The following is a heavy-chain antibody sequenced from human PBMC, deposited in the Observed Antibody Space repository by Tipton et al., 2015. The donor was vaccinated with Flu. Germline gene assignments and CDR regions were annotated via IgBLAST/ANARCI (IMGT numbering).Heavy chain of an antibody. V-gene: IGHV4-39*07. CDR1: GVSISSSSYY. J-gene: IGHJ3*02. Sequence: LRLSCTVSGVSISSSSYYWGWIRQPPGKGLEWIGSIYYSGSTYYNPSLKSRVTISVDTSKNQFSLKLSSVTAADTAVYYCARAGYIAYTTSTMTHAFDIWGQGTMVTVSS. D-gene: IGHD6-13*01. CDR2: IYYSGST. CDR3: ARAGYIAYTTSTMTHAFDI.